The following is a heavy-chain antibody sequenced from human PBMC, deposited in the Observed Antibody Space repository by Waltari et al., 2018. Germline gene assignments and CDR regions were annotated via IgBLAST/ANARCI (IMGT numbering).Heavy chain of an antibody. CDR2: IYSGGSST. V-gene: IGHV3-23*03. CDR3: AKPDYYDRAGGAFDI. Sequence: EVQLLESGGGLVQPGGSLRLSCAASGFTFSSYAMSWVRQAPGKGLEWVSVIYSGGSSTYYADSVKGRFTISRDNSKNTLYLQMNSLRAEDKAVYYCAKPDYYDRAGGAFDIWGQGTMVTVSS. J-gene: IGHJ3*02. CDR1: GFTFSSYA. D-gene: IGHD3-22*01.